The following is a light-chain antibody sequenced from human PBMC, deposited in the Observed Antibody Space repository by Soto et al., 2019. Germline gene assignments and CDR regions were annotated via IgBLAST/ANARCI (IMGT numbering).Light chain of an antibody. CDR2: ADS. V-gene: IGKV3D-15*01. CDR1: QSVSGY. J-gene: IGKJ5*01. Sequence: EIVLTQSPATLSLSPGETATLSCRASQSVSGYIGWYQQKPGQAPRLLIYADSNRATGIPARFSGSGSGTEFTLTISSLQSEDSAVYYCQQYNKWPPITFGQGTRLEIK. CDR3: QQYNKWPPIT.